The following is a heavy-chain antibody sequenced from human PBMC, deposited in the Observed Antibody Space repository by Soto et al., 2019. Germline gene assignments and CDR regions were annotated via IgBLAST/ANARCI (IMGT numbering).Heavy chain of an antibody. CDR3: ARGQDYGGNSFGSFDD. Sequence: SVKVSCKASGGTFSSYAISWVRQAPGQGLEWMGGIIPIFGTANYAQKFQGRVTITADESTSTAYMELSSLRSEDTAVYYCARGQDYGGNSFGSFDDWGQGTLVTVSS. CDR1: GGTFSSYA. D-gene: IGHD4-17*01. CDR2: IIPIFGTA. J-gene: IGHJ4*02. V-gene: IGHV1-69*13.